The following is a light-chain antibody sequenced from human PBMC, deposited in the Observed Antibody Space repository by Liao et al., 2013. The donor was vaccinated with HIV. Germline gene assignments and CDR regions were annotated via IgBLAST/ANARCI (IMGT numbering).Light chain of an antibody. J-gene: IGLJ2*01. CDR3: QAWDSGADVV. CDR2: QNN. V-gene: IGLV3-1*01. Sequence: SYGLTQPPSVSVSTGQTASITCYGDNLSNILGNKYLHWYLQRPGQSPLLVIYQNNKRPSGIPERFSGSNSGNTATLTISGTQAMDEADYFCQAWDSGADVVFGGGTKLTVL. CDR1: NLSNILGNKY.